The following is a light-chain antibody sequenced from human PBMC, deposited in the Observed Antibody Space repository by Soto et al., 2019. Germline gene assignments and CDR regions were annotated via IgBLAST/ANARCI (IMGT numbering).Light chain of an antibody. J-gene: IGKJ4*01. V-gene: IGKV3-20*01. CDR2: GAS. Sequence: EIVLTQSPGTLSLSPGERAALSCRASQSVSSSYLAWYQQKPGQAPRLLIYGASSRATGIPDRFSGSGSGTDFTLTISSLQSEDFAVYYCQHYNNWIGTFGGGTKV. CDR1: QSVSSSY. CDR3: QHYNNWIGT.